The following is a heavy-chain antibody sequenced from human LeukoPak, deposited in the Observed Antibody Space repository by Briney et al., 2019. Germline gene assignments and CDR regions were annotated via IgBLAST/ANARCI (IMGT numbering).Heavy chain of an antibody. CDR2: INHSGST. D-gene: IGHD7-27*01. V-gene: IGHV4-34*01. CDR3: ARGPSTGDPVEGGNFDY. J-gene: IGHJ4*02. Sequence: SETLSLTCAVYGGSFSGYYWSWIRQPPGKGLEWIREINHSGSTNYNPSLKSRVTISVDTSKNQFSLKLSSVTAADTAVYYCARGPSTGDPVEGGNFDYWGQGTLVTVSS. CDR1: GGSFSGYY.